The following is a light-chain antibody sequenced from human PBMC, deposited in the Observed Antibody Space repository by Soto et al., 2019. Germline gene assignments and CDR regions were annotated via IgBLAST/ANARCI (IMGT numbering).Light chain of an antibody. CDR3: QSYDISLNASYI. J-gene: IGLJ1*01. CDR2: GNN. V-gene: IGLV1-40*01. Sequence: QSVLTQPPSVSGAPGQRVTISCTGSSSNIGAGYDVHWYQQLPGTAPKLLIYGNNNRPSGVPDRFSGSKSGTSASLVINGLQAEDEADYFCQSYDISLNASYIFGTGTKLTVL. CDR1: SSNIGAGYD.